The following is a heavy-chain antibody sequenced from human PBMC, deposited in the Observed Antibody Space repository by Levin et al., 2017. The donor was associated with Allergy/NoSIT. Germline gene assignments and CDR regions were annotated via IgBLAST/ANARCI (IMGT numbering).Heavy chain of an antibody. D-gene: IGHD6-13*01. Sequence: GDSLPLSFSSSFFPFLLSLLPFFLPSPLPFLSFFSYISISSSTIYYADSVKGRFTISRDNAKNSLYLQMNSLRAEDTAVYYCARGGVAAGRLFDYWGQGTLVTVSS. V-gene: IGHV3-48*01. J-gene: IGHJ4*02. CDR2: ISISSSTI. CDR1: FFPFLLSL. CDR3: ARGGVAAGRLFDY.